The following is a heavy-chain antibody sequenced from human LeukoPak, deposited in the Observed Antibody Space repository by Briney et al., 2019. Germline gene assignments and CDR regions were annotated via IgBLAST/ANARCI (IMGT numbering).Heavy chain of an antibody. J-gene: IGHJ4*02. CDR3: LFPGTTVRDFDY. Sequence: GGSLRLSCAASGFTFSNAWMSWVRQAPGKGLEWVGRIKSKTDGGTTDYAAPVKGRFTISRDDSKNTLYLQMNSLKTEDTAVYYCLFPGTTVRDFDYWGQGTLVTVSS. D-gene: IGHD1-7*01. CDR2: IKSKTDGGTT. CDR1: GFTFSNAW. V-gene: IGHV3-15*01.